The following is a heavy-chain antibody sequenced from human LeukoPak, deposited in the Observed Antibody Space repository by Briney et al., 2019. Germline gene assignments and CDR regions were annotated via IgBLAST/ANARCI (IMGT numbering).Heavy chain of an antibody. CDR3: ASPHSYGDCYFDY. D-gene: IGHD5-18*01. CDR1: GYSFTNYW. Sequence: GESLKISCKGSGYSFTNYWIGLVRPMPGKGLEWMGIIYAGDSDTRYSPSFQGQVTISADKSISTAYLQWSSLKASDTAMYYCASPHSYGDCYFDYWGQGTLVTVSS. V-gene: IGHV5-51*01. CDR2: IYAGDSDT. J-gene: IGHJ4*02.